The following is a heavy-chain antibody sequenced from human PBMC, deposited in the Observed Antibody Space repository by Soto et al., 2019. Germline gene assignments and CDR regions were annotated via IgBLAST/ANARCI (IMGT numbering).Heavy chain of an antibody. CDR3: AKDRQLLSWFDP. CDR1: GFTFSSYA. J-gene: IGHJ5*02. Sequence: PGGSLRLSCAASGFTFSSYAMSWVRQAPGKGLEWVSAISGSGGSTYYADSVKDRFTISRDNSKNTLYLQMNSLRAEDTAVYYCAKDRQLLSWFDPWGQGTLVTVSS. D-gene: IGHD1-1*01. V-gene: IGHV3-23*01. CDR2: ISGSGGST.